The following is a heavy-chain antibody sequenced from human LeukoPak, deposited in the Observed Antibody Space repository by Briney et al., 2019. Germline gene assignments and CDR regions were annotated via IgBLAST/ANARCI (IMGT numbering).Heavy chain of an antibody. J-gene: IGHJ4*02. V-gene: IGHV3-23*01. Sequence: GGSLRLSCVASGFTFNKFAMNWVRQAPGQGLEWVSTISSDGTYTYYADAVKGRFTISRDNSKNTQYLQMNSLRAEDTAMYYCAKDNTIGSRPVFVSWGQGTLVTVSS. CDR3: AKDNTIGSRPVFVS. CDR1: GFTFNKFA. D-gene: IGHD6-6*01. CDR2: ISSDGTYT.